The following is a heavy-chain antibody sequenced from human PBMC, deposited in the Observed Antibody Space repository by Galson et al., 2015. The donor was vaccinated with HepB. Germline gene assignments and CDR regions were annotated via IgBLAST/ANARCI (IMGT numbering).Heavy chain of an antibody. CDR1: GGSIISYY. CDR3: AGSIALAGIVEGYFDY. V-gene: IGHV4-59*01. D-gene: IGHD6-19*01. J-gene: IGHJ4*02. Sequence: ETLSLACTVSGGSIISYYWSWIRQPPGKGLEWIGYIYYSGRTNYNPSLKSRVTISVDTSKNQFSLTLSSVTAADTAVYYCAGSIALAGIVEGYFDYWGQGTLVTVSS. CDR2: IYYSGRT.